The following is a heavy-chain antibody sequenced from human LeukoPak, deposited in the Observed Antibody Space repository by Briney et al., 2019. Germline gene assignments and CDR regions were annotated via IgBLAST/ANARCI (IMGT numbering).Heavy chain of an antibody. Sequence: GESLKISFEGSGYSFGNLWSGWVRQMPGKGLEWMGIIYPDDFDTIYEQSFEGQVTISADTSISTAYLQWSSLKASDTAMYYCARGAYGSGSSYNYYGMDVWGQGTTVTVSS. D-gene: IGHD3-10*01. V-gene: IGHV5-51*01. CDR1: GYSFGNLW. CDR3: ARGAYGSGSSYNYYGMDV. J-gene: IGHJ6*02. CDR2: IYPDDFDT.